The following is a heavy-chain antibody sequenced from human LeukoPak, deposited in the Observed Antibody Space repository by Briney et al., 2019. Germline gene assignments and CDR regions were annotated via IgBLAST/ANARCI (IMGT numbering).Heavy chain of an antibody. CDR1: GFSFSSSW. Sequence: GGSLRLSCAASGFSFSSSWMSWVRQAPGKGLEWVANIKQDGSEKYYVDSVKGRFTISRDNAKSSLHLQMTSLRAEDTAVYYCARKTYYYDSGDYGWFDPWGQGTLVTVSS. V-gene: IGHV3-7*01. D-gene: IGHD3-22*01. CDR3: ARKTYYYDSGDYGWFDP. CDR2: IKQDGSEK. J-gene: IGHJ5*02.